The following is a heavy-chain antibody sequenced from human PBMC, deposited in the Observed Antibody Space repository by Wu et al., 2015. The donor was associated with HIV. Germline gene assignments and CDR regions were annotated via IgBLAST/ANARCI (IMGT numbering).Heavy chain of an antibody. Sequence: QVQLEQSGAEMKKPGSSMKVSCKASGGIFSNFGVSWLRQAPGHGPEWLGGIIPMFKKPNYAREFRGRVTITADESTSTVYLELRGLKFGDTAVYFCVRDTPLTGQTWGLGTLVTVSS. CDR3: VRDTPLTGQT. D-gene: IGHD1-20*01. CDR2: IIPMFKKP. J-gene: IGHJ4*02. CDR1: GGIFSNFG. V-gene: IGHV1-69*12.